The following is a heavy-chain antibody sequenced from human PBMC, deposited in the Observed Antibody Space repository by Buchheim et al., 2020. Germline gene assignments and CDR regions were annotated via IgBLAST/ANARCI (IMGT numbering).Heavy chain of an antibody. CDR3: AKYGSS. CDR2: IKSDGSRT. Sequence: EVQLVESGGDLIQPGGSLRLSCAASGFTFSSSWMHWVRQVPGKGLVWVSSIKSDGSRTTCADSVKGRFTISRDNGKNTLYLQMSGLRVEDTAVYFCAKYGSSWGQGTL. V-gene: IGHV3-74*03. D-gene: IGHD6-6*01. CDR1: GFTFSSSW. J-gene: IGHJ5*02.